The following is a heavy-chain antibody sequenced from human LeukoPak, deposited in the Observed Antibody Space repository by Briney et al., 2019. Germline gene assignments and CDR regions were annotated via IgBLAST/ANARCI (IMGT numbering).Heavy chain of an antibody. D-gene: IGHD6-13*01. CDR3: TTIGSSWGVDY. Sequence: GGSLRLSCAASGFTFSAAWMTWVRQAPGKGLEWVGRIKSKTNGGTIDYAAPVKGRFTISRDDSRNTLYLQMNSLKTEDTAVYYCTTIGSSWGVDYWGQGTRVTVSS. CDR2: IKSKTNGGTI. CDR1: GFTFSAAW. J-gene: IGHJ4*02. V-gene: IGHV3-15*01.